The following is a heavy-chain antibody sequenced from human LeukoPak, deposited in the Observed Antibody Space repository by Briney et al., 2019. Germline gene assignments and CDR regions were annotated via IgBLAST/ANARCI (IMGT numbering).Heavy chain of an antibody. Sequence: ASVKVSCKASGYTFTSYDINWVRQATGQGLEWMGWMNPNSGNTGYAQKFQGRVTMTRNTSISTAYMELSSLRSEDTAVYYCARDTWQQLVPWESAFDIWGQGTMVTVSS. CDR2: MNPNSGNT. CDR1: GYTFTSYD. D-gene: IGHD6-6*01. CDR3: ARDTWQQLVPWESAFDI. J-gene: IGHJ3*02. V-gene: IGHV1-8*01.